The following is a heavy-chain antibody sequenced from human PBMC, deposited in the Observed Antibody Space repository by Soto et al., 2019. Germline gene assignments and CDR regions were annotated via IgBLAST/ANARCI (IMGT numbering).Heavy chain of an antibody. D-gene: IGHD3-3*01. J-gene: IGHJ5*02. Sequence: XETLSLTCTVSGGSISSYYWSWIRQPPGKGLDWIGYIYYSGSTNYNPSLKSRVTISVDTSKNQFSLKLSSVTAADTAVYYCARDQRYYDFWSGYYTGIEENWFDPWGQGTLVTVSS. CDR2: IYYSGST. CDR3: ARDQRYYDFWSGYYTGIEENWFDP. CDR1: GGSISSYY. V-gene: IGHV4-59*01.